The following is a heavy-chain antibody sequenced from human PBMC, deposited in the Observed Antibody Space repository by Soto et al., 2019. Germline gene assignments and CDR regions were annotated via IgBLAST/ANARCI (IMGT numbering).Heavy chain of an antibody. CDR1: GGSISPYY. CDR3: ARDYITIFGVGTHMDV. Sequence: PSETLSLTCTVSGGSISPYYWSWIRQPAGKGLEWIGRIYSSGTTNYNPSLKSRVTMSVDTSKNQFSLKLSSVTAADTAVYYCARDYITIFGVGTHMDVWGQGTTVTVSS. CDR2: IYSSGTT. D-gene: IGHD3-3*01. V-gene: IGHV4-4*07. J-gene: IGHJ6*02.